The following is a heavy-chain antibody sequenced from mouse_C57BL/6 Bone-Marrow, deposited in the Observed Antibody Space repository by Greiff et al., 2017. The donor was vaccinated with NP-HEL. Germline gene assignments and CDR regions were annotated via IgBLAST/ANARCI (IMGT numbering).Heavy chain of an antibody. CDR2: IYPGSGST. CDR3: ARCDSKVDRDFDY. J-gene: IGHJ2*01. Sequence: QVQLKQPGAELVKPGASVKMSCKASGYTFTSYWITWVKQRPGQGLEWIGDIYPGSGSTNYNEKFKRKATLTVDTSSSTAYMQRSSLTSEDSAVYYCARCDSKVDRDFDYWGQGTTLTVSS. D-gene: IGHD2-10*02. V-gene: IGHV1-55*01. CDR1: GYTFTSYW.